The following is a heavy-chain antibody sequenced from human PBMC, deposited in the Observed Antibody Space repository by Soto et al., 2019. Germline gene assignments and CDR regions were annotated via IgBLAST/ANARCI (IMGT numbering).Heavy chain of an antibody. J-gene: IGHJ4*02. D-gene: IGHD6-13*01. CDR2: INRDGSSI. V-gene: IGHV3-74*01. CDR3: AREIATTGEYYFDY. Sequence: EVQLVESGGGLVQPGGSLRLSCAASGFTFSSYWMHWVRQAPGKGLVWVSRINRDGSSINYADSARGRVTISRDNAKNPLYLQVNGRRAEDTAVYYCAREIATTGEYYFDYWGQGILVTVSS. CDR1: GFTFSSYW.